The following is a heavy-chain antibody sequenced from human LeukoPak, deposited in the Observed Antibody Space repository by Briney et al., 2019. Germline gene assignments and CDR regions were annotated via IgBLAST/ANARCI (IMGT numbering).Heavy chain of an antibody. CDR1: QFTFSYYT. CDR3: AKEIYAYGSRGFDY. V-gene: IGHV3-23*01. D-gene: IGHD3-10*01. Sequence: RAGGSLRLSCSASQFTFSYYTMTWVRQAPGKRLEWVSGISSSGDYTYYADSVKGRFTISRDNSKNTLYLQLNSLRVEDTAVYYCAKEIYAYGSRGFDYWGQGTLVTVSS. CDR2: ISSSGDYT. J-gene: IGHJ4*02.